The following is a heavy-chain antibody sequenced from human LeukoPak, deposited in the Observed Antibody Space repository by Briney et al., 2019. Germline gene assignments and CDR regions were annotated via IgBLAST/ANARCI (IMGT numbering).Heavy chain of an antibody. CDR3: ARATFCSSTSCYERARYYYGMDV. V-gene: IGHV1-18*01. J-gene: IGHJ6*02. CDR2: ISAYNGNT. Sequence: ASVKVSCKASGYTFTSYGISWVRQAPGQGLEWMGWISAYNGNTNYAQKLQGRVTMTTDTSTSTAYMELRSLRSDDTAVYYCARATFCSSTSCYERARYYYGMDVWGQGTTVTVSS. CDR1: GYTFTSYG. D-gene: IGHD2-2*01.